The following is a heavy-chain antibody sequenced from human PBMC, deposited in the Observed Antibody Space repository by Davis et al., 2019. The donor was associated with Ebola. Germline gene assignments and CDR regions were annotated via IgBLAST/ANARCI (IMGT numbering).Heavy chain of an antibody. CDR3: ARGGVNYDFGYYFDY. V-gene: IGHV4-61*01. CDR1: GGSVSSGSYY. J-gene: IGHJ4*02. D-gene: IGHD3-3*01. CDR2: IYYSGST. Sequence: PSETLSLTCTVSGGSVSSGSYYWSWIRQPPGKGLEWIGYIYYSGSTNYNPSLKSRVTISVDTSKNQFSLKLSSVTAADTAVYYCARGGVNYDFGYYFDYWGQGTLVTVSS.